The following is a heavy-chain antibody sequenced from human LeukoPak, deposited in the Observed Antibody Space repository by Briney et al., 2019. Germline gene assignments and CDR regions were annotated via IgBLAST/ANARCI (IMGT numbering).Heavy chain of an antibody. CDR3: ARGPGIAVAVDY. Sequence: SETLSLTCAAYGGSFSGYYWSWIRQPPGKGLEWIGEINHSGSTNYNPSLKSRVTISVDTSKNQFSLKLSYVTAADTAVYYCARGPGIAVAVDYWGQGTLVTVSS. CDR2: INHSGST. D-gene: IGHD6-19*01. J-gene: IGHJ4*02. CDR1: GGSFSGYY. V-gene: IGHV4-34*01.